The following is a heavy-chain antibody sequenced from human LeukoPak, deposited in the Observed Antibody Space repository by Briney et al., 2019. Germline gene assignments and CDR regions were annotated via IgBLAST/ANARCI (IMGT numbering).Heavy chain of an antibody. Sequence: PSETLSLTCAGYDGSFSGFYWSWIRQPPGKGREWIGEIDHWGSTNYNPSLKSRVTISVDTSKNHFSLKLSSVTAADTAVYYCARPSKGFYYYGMDVWGQGTTVTVSS. J-gene: IGHJ6*02. CDR1: DGSFSGFY. CDR2: IDHWGST. CDR3: ARPSKGFYYYGMDV. V-gene: IGHV4-34*01.